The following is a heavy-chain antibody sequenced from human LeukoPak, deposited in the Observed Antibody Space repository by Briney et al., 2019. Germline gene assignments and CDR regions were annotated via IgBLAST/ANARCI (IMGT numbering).Heavy chain of an antibody. D-gene: IGHD2/OR15-2a*01. CDR3: ARGGVLFGYDAFDI. V-gene: IGHV3-30*02. CDR2: IRFDGTNK. J-gene: IGHJ3*02. CDR1: GFTFSSYG. Sequence: GGSLRLSCAASGFTFSSYGMHWVRQAPGKGLEWVAFIRFDGTNKYFADSVKGRFTISRDNSKNTLYLQMNSLRAEDTAVYYCARGGVLFGYDAFDIWGQGTMVTVSS.